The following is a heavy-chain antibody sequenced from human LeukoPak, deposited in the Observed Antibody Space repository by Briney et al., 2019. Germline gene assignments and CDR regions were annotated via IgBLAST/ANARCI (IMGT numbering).Heavy chain of an antibody. V-gene: IGHV3-7*03. CDR3: ARGGGLDV. J-gene: IGHJ6*02. Sequence: GGSLRLSCAASGFTVSSNYMSWARQAPGKGLEWVASINHNGNVDYYVDSVKGRFTISRDNAKNSLYLQMSNLRAEDTAVYFCARGGGLDVWGQGATVTVSS. CDR1: GFTVSSNY. D-gene: IGHD3-16*01. CDR2: INHNGNVD.